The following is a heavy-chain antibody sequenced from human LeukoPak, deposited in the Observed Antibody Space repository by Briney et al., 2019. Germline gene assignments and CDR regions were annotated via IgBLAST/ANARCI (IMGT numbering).Heavy chain of an antibody. CDR1: GGSISSYY. CDR3: ARDGNAFDI. Sequence: SETLSLTCTVSGGSISSYYWSWIRQPPGKGLEWIGYIYYSGSTNYNPSLKSRVTISVDTSKNQFSLKLSCVTAADTAVYYCARDGNAFDIWGQGTMVTVSS. CDR2: IYYSGST. V-gene: IGHV4-59*01. D-gene: IGHD2-15*01. J-gene: IGHJ3*02.